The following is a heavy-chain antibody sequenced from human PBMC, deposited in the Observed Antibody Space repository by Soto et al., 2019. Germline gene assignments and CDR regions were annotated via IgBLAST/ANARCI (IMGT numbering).Heavy chain of an antibody. J-gene: IGHJ3*02. CDR2: ISGSGGST. Sequence: EVQLLESGGGLVQPGGSLRLSCAASGFTFSSYAMSWVRQAPGKGLEWVSAISGSGGSTYYADSVKGRFTISRDNSNNTLYQQMNRLRAEDTAVYYCAKDLTGWGQGYYDSSGYWDYDAFDIWGQGTMVTVSS. V-gene: IGHV3-23*01. CDR1: GFTFSSYA. CDR3: AKDLTGWGQGYYDSSGYWDYDAFDI. D-gene: IGHD3-22*01.